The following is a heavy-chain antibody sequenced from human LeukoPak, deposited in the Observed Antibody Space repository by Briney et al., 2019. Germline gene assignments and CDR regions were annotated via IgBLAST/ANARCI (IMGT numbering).Heavy chain of an antibody. CDR3: ASAGSSSWYFPGANWFDP. Sequence: SSETLSLTCTVSGGSISSSSYYWGWIRQPPGKGLEWIGSIYYSGSTYYNPSLKSRVTISVDTSKNQFSLKLSSVTAADTAVYYCASAGSSSWYFPGANWFDPWGQGTLVTVSS. V-gene: IGHV4-39*07. CDR1: GGSISSSSYY. J-gene: IGHJ5*02. CDR2: IYYSGST. D-gene: IGHD6-13*01.